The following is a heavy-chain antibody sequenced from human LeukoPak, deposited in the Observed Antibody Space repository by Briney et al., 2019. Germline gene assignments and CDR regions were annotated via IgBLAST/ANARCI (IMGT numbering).Heavy chain of an antibody. D-gene: IGHD1-7*01. CDR3: ALQENSLFDY. J-gene: IGHJ4*02. V-gene: IGHV1-2*02. Sequence: ASVTVSCKASGYTFTGYYIHWVRQAPGQGLEWMGWIHPNSGVTKYAQKFQGRVTLTKDTSISTAYMELTRLRSDDTAVYYCALQENSLFDYWGQGTLVTVSS. CDR1: GYTFTGYY. CDR2: IHPNSGVT.